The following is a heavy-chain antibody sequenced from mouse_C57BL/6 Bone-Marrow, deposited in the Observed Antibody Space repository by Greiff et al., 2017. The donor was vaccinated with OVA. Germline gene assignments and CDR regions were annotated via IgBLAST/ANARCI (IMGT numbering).Heavy chain of an antibody. D-gene: IGHD1-1*01. J-gene: IGHJ3*01. CDR3: ARHYYYGSSYGWFAY. V-gene: IGHV1-82*01. CDR1: GYAFSSSW. Sequence: VQLQQSGPELVKPGASVKIPCKASGYAFSSSWMNWVKQRPGKGLEWIGRIYPGDGDTNYNGKFKGKATLTADKSSSTAYMQLSSLTSEDSAVYVSARHYYYGSSYGWFAYWGQGTLVTVSA. CDR2: IYPGDGDT.